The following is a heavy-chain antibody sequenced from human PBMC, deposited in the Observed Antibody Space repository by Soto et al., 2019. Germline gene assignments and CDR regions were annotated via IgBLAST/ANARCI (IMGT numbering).Heavy chain of an antibody. CDR3: ARARKGQQPTPFDY. J-gene: IGHJ4*02. V-gene: IGHV1-2*04. D-gene: IGHD6-13*01. Sequence: ASVKVSCKASGYTFTGYYMHWVRQAPGQGLEWMGWINPNSGGTNYAQKFQGWVTMTRDTSISTAYMELSRLRSDDTAVYYCARARKGQQPTPFDYWGQGTLVTVSS. CDR2: INPNSGGT. CDR1: GYTFTGYY.